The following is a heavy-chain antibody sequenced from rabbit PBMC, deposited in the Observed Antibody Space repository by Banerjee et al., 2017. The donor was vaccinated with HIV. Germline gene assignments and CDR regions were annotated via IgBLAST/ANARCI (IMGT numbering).Heavy chain of an antibody. D-gene: IGHD6-1*01. CDR1: GFSFSNKYV. CDR3: ARFIASFAGYGYANL. V-gene: IGHV1S45*01. J-gene: IGHJ4*01. CDR2: INTSSGNT. Sequence: QEQLEESGGDLVKPGRSLTLTCTASGFSFSNKYVMCWVRQAPGKGLEWIGCINTSSGNTVYATWAKGRFTISKTSWTTVTLQMTSLTAADTATYFCARFIASFAGYGYANLWGPGTLVTVS.